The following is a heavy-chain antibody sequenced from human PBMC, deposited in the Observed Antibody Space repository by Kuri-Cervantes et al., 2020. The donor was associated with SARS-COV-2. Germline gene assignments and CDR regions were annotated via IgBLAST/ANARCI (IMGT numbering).Heavy chain of an antibody. D-gene: IGHD1/OR15-1a*01. CDR2: IYDSGST. J-gene: IGHJ6*03. Sequence: SETLSLTCLVSGGSIRSSDDSINNNDYFWNWVRQPPGKGLEWIRYIYDSGSTYYNPSLKSRVTISVDTSMIQFSLKLSSVTAADTAVYYCSRTLARITGTYMDDLGKGTTVTVSS. CDR1: GGSIRSSDDSINNNDYF. V-gene: IGHV4-30-4*08. CDR3: SRTLARITGTYMDD.